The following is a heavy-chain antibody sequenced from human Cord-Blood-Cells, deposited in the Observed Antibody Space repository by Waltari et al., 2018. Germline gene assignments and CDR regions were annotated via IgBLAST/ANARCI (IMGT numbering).Heavy chain of an antibody. J-gene: IGHJ2*01. D-gene: IGHD6-6*01. CDR3: ARNEGARQSNWYFDL. CDR1: GGSFSGYY. Sequence: QVQLQQWGAGLLKPSETLSLTCAVYGGSFSGYYWSWIRQPPGKGLEWSGEINHSGSTNYNPSLKSRVTISVDTSKNQFSLKLSSVTAADTAVYYCARNEGARQSNWYFDLWGRGALVTVSS. CDR2: INHSGST. V-gene: IGHV4-34*01.